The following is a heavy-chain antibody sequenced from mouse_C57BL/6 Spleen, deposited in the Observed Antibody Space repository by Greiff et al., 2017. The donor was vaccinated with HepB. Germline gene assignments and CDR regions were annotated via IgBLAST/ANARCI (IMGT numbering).Heavy chain of an antibody. D-gene: IGHD1-1*01. CDR1: GYTFTDYY. Sequence: QVQLKESGAELVRPGASVKLSCKASGYTFTDYYINWVKQRPGQGLEWIARIYPGSGNTYYNEKFKGKATLTAEKSSSTAYMQLSSLTSEDSAVYFCARSSSYVLYYAMDYWGQGTSVTVSS. CDR3: ARSSSYVLYYAMDY. CDR2: IYPGSGNT. J-gene: IGHJ4*01. V-gene: IGHV1-76*01.